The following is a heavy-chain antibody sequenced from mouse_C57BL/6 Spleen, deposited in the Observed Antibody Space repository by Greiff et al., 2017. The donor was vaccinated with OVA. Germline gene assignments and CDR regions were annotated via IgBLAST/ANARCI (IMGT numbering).Heavy chain of an antibody. CDR3: VRGGFYYDYDGENYWYFDV. Sequence: EVQLVESGGGLVQPKGSLKLSCAASGFTFNTYAMHWVRQAPGKGLEWVARIRSKSSNYATYYADSVKDRFTISRDDSQSMLYLQINNLKADDTAMYYCVRGGFYYDYDGENYWYFDVWGTGTTVTVSS. D-gene: IGHD2-4*01. CDR1: GFTFNTYA. V-gene: IGHV10-3*01. J-gene: IGHJ1*03. CDR2: IRSKSSNYAT.